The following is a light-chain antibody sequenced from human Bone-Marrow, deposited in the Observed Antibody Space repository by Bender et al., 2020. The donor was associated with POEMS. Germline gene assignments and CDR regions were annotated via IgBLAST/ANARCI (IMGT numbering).Light chain of an antibody. CDR2: EGT. Sequence: QSALTQPASVSGSPGQSITISCTGSSSDVGRYNYVSWYQQHPGKAPKLMIYEGTKRPSGVPDRFSGSKSGTSASLAITGLQAEDEGDYYCQSYDNSLGGWVFGGGTKLTVL. CDR3: QSYDNSLGGWV. J-gene: IGLJ3*02. CDR1: SSDVGRYNY. V-gene: IGLV2-14*01.